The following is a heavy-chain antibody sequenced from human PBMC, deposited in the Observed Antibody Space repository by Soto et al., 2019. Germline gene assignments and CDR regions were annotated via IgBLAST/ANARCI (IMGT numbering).Heavy chain of an antibody. CDR2: ISSSSSYI. CDR1: GFAFSSYS. CDR3: AREGPITMVLFDI. D-gene: IGHD3-10*01. Sequence: GGSLRLSCAASGFAFSSYSMNWVRQAPGKGLEWVSSISSSSSYIYYADSVKGRFTISRDNAKNSLYLQMNSLRAEDTAVYYCAREGPITMVLFDIWGQGTMVTVSS. V-gene: IGHV3-21*01. J-gene: IGHJ3*02.